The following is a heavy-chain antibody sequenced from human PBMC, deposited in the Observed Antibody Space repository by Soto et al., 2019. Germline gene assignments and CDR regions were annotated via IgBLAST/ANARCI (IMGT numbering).Heavy chain of an antibody. Sequence: EVQLVQSGAEVKKPGESLKISCKGSGYSFTSYWIGWVRQMPGKGLEWMGIIYPGDSDTRYSPSFQGQVTISADKSISTAYLQWSGLKASDTAMYYCAISSEELRSGGAFDIWGQGTMVTVSS. J-gene: IGHJ3*02. V-gene: IGHV5-51*01. CDR1: GYSFTSYW. CDR2: IYPGDSDT. D-gene: IGHD1-26*01. CDR3: AISSEELRSGGAFDI.